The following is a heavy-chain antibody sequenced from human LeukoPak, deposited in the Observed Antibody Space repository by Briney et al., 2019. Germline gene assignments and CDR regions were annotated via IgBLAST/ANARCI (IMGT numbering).Heavy chain of an antibody. J-gene: IGHJ5*02. D-gene: IGHD6-6*01. V-gene: IGHV3-73*01. CDR1: GFTFSGSA. Sequence: GGSLRLPCAASGFTFSGSAMHWVRQASGKGLERVGRIRSKANSYATAYAASVKGRFTISRDDSKNTAYLQMNSLKTEDTAVYYCTRHVEYSSSRLDWFDPWGQGTLVTVSS. CDR2: IRSKANSYAT. CDR3: TRHVEYSSSRLDWFDP.